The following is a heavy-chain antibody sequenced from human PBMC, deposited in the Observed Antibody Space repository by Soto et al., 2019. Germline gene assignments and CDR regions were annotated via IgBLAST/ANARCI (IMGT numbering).Heavy chain of an antibody. J-gene: IGHJ4*02. V-gene: IGHV3-73*01. Sequence: PGGSLRLSCAASGFTFSGSAMHWVRQASGKGLEWVGRIRSKANSYATAYAASVKGGFTISRDDSKNTAYLQMNSLKTEDTAVYYCTRRVTINGIFGVVFLDYWGQGTLVTVSS. CDR3: TRRVTINGIFGVVFLDY. CDR2: IRSKANSYAT. CDR1: GFTFSGSA. D-gene: IGHD3-3*01.